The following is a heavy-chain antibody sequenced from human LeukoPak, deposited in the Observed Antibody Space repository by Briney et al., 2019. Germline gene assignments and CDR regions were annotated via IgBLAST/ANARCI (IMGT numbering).Heavy chain of an antibody. J-gene: IGHJ4*02. D-gene: IGHD3-3*01. CDR1: GFTFSNYA. CDR3: AGEYYDFWSGYHHKGPFVY. V-gene: IGHV3-23*01. Sequence: PGGALRLSCAASGFTFSNYAMSWVRQAPGKGLEWVSAISGSGGSTYYADSVNGRFTISRDNSKNTLYLQMNSLRAEDTAVYYCAGEYYDFWSGYHHKGPFVYWGQGTLVTVSS. CDR2: ISGSGGST.